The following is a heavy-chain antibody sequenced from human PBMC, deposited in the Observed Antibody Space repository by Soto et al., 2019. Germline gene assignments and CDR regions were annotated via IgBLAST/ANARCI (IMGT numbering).Heavy chain of an antibody. Sequence: QVQLVQSGAEVKKPGSSVKVSCKASGGTFSSYAISWVRQAPGQGLEWMGGIIPIFGTANYAQKFQGRVTITADESTSTASMELGSLRSEDTAVYYCAREGGAGIAARPGGYYYYGMDVWGQGTTVTVSS. J-gene: IGHJ6*02. D-gene: IGHD6-6*01. CDR2: IIPIFGTA. V-gene: IGHV1-69*01. CDR1: GGTFSSYA. CDR3: AREGGAGIAARPGGYYYYGMDV.